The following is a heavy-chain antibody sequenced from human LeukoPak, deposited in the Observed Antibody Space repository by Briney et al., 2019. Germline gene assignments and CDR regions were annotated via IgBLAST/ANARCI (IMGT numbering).Heavy chain of an antibody. CDR3: AREIAARFDP. Sequence: ASVKVSCKASGYSFTNNAVSWVRQAPGQGLEWMGWISAYNGNTNYAQKLQGRVTMTTDTSTSTAYMELRSLRSDDTAVYYCAREIAARFDPWGQGTLVTVSS. J-gene: IGHJ5*02. V-gene: IGHV1-18*04. CDR2: ISAYNGNT. CDR1: GYSFTNNA. D-gene: IGHD2-15*01.